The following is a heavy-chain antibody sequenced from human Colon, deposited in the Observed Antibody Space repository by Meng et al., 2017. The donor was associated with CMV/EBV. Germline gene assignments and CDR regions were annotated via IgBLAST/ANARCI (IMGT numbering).Heavy chain of an antibody. Sequence: GESLKISCVASGFTFNNFGMHWVRQAPGKGLEWVAFIRYDGGKTYYAESLQGRFTISRDNSKSNLYLQMNSLRAEDTAVYYCARVAGDPLYYYYGMDVWGQGTTVTVSS. CDR1: GFTFNNFG. V-gene: IGHV3-30*02. D-gene: IGHD6-19*01. CDR2: IRYDGGKT. J-gene: IGHJ6*02. CDR3: ARVAGDPLYYYYGMDV.